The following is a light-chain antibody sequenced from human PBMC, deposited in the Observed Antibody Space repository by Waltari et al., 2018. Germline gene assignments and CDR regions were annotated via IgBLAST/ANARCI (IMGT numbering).Light chain of an antibody. J-gene: IGLJ2*01. CDR3: SSYSSGNTPVV. Sequence: QSALTQPASVSESPGQSITIACTGTNSDIGSYDYVSWYQQHPGKTPKLIIYDFNNRPAGVSNRFSGSKSGITASLTISGLQAEDGADYFCSSYSSGNTPVVFGGGTTLTVL. CDR1: NSDIGSYDY. V-gene: IGLV2-14*03. CDR2: DFN.